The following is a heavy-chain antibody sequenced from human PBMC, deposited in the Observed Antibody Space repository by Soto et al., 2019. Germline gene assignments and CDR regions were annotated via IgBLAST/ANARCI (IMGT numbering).Heavy chain of an antibody. V-gene: IGHV3-7*03. D-gene: IGHD1-26*01. CDR2: IKQDGSEK. Sequence: GGSLRLSCAASGFTFSNYWMNWVRQAPGKGLEWVANIKQDGSEKYYVDSVKGRLTISRDNAKNSLYLQMNRLRAEDTAVYYRARSPSSLNKVGATLAAFDIWGQGTMVTVSS. CDR1: GFTFSNYW. CDR3: ARSPSSLNKVGATLAAFDI. J-gene: IGHJ3*02.